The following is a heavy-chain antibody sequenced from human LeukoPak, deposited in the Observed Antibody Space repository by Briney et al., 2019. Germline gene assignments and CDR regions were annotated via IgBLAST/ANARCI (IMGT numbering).Heavy chain of an antibody. V-gene: IGHV4-59*01. CDR3: ARGWRGVVGATSFDY. D-gene: IGHD1-26*01. J-gene: IGHJ4*02. CDR2: IFYSGST. CDR1: GGSISSYY. Sequence: SETLSLTCTVSGGSISSYYWSWIRQPPGRGLEWIRYIFYSGSTNYNPSLKSRVTISVDTSKNQFSLTLNSVTAADTAVYYCARGWRGVVGATSFDYWGQGTLVTVSS.